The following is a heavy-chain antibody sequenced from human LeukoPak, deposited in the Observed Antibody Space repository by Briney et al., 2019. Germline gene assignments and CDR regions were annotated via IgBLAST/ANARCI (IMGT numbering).Heavy chain of an antibody. D-gene: IGHD6-19*01. Sequence: SQTLSLTRTVSGASISSDSYYWSWIRQPAGKGLEWIGRTYSSGNTNYNPALMSRVTISLDTSKNQLSLSLSSVTAADTAVYYCARDMTGSGWNDAFDIWGQGTMVTVSS. V-gene: IGHV4-61*02. J-gene: IGHJ3*02. CDR3: ARDMTGSGWNDAFDI. CDR2: TYSSGNT. CDR1: GASISSDSYY.